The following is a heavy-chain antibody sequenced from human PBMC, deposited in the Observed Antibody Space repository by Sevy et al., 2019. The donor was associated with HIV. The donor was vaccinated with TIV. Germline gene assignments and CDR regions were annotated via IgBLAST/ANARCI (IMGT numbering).Heavy chain of an antibody. CDR3: ARRRYSSGWENFDY. CDR2: ISYDGSNK. Sequence: GESLKISCAASGFTFSSYAMHWVRQAPGKGLEWVAVISYDGSNKYYADSVKGRFTISRDNSKNTLYLQMNSLRAEDTDVYYCARRRYSSGWENFDYWGQGTLVTVSS. D-gene: IGHD6-19*01. CDR1: GFTFSSYA. V-gene: IGHV3-30-3*01. J-gene: IGHJ4*02.